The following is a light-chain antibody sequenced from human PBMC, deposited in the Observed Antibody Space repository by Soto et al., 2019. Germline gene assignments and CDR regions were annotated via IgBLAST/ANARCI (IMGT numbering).Light chain of an antibody. CDR1: SSDGGGYNY. CDR3: SSYAGIFYD. J-gene: IGLJ1*01. Sequence: QSVLTQPPSASGSTGPAVTISCTGTSSDGGGYNYVSWYQQHPGKAPKLMIYEVSKRPSGVPDRFSGSKSGNTASLTVSGLQAEDEADYYCSSYAGIFYDFGTGTKVTVL. V-gene: IGLV2-8*01. CDR2: EVS.